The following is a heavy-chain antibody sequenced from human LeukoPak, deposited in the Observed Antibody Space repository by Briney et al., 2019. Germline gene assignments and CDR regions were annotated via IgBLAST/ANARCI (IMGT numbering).Heavy chain of an antibody. CDR1: GYTFTNYG. D-gene: IGHD2-2*01. CDR3: ARNCSSTNCFPWDY. J-gene: IGHJ4*02. CDR2: ISAYNGNA. V-gene: IGHV1-18*01. Sequence: GASVKVSCKASGYTFTNYGISWVRQAPGQGLEWMGWISAYNGNANYAQKFLGRVTMTTDTSTSTAYMELRSLRSDDTAVYYCARNCSSTNCFPWDYWGQGTLVTVSS.